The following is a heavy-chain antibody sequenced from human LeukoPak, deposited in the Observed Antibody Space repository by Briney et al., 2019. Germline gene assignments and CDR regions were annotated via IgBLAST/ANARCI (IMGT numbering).Heavy chain of an antibody. CDR1: GGSISSYY. D-gene: IGHD3-3*01. CDR2: IYTSGST. J-gene: IGHJ5*02. CDR3: ARDSPPSYDFWSGYLGWFDP. Sequence: SETLSLTCTVSGGSISSYYWSWIRQPAGKGLEWIGRIYTSGSTNCNPSLKSRVTMSVDTSKNQFSLKLSSVTAADTAVYYCARDSPPSYDFWSGYLGWFDPWGQGTLVTVSS. V-gene: IGHV4-4*07.